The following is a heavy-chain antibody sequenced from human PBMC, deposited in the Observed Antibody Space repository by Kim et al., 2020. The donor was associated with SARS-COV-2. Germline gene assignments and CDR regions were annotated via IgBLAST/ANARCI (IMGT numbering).Heavy chain of an antibody. Sequence: GGSLRLSCAASGFSFSYYAMSWVRQAPGKGLEWVSTIDGSGTSVSTYYADSVKGRFTLSRDNSKNMLYLEMNSLRAEDTAIYYCARGGTSFEYWGQGALVTVSS. CDR1: GFSFSYYA. V-gene: IGHV3-23*01. CDR2: IDGSGTSVST. CDR3: ARGGTSFEY. J-gene: IGHJ4*02. D-gene: IGHD3-10*01.